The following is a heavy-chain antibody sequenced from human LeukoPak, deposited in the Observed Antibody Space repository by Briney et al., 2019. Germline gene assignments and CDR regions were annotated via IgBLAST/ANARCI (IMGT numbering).Heavy chain of an antibody. Sequence: PGGSLRLSCAASGFTVSGNYMSWVRQAPGKGLEWVSAISGSGGSAYYADSVKGRFTISRDNSKNTLYLQMNSLRAEDTAVYYCAKVRFTMIVTLGAFDIWGQGTMVTVSS. CDR1: GFTVSGNY. CDR3: AKVRFTMIVTLGAFDI. J-gene: IGHJ3*02. CDR2: ISGSGGSA. D-gene: IGHD3-22*01. V-gene: IGHV3-23*01.